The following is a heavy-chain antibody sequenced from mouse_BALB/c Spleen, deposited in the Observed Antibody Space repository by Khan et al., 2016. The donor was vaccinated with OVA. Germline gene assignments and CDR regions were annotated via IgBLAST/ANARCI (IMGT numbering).Heavy chain of an antibody. V-gene: IGHV1-4*01. CDR1: GYTFTSYT. D-gene: IGHD2-14*01. Sequence: VQLQQSGAELARPGASVKMSCKASGYTFTSYTIHWRKKRPGQGMEWIGYINPSNGYTNYNQKFKEQATLTTDKSYTTAYLQLSSLTADDSADYNCARVGDYHRSDCWFAYWGQGTLLTVSS. J-gene: IGHJ3*01. CDR2: INPSNGYT. CDR3: ARVGDYHRSDCWFAY.